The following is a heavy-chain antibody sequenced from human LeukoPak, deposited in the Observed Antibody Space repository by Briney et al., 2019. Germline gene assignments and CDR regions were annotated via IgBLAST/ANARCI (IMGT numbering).Heavy chain of an antibody. CDR3: ARRVVVVAATSWFDP. J-gene: IGHJ5*02. D-gene: IGHD2-15*01. CDR2: IYYSGST. V-gene: IGHV4-39*01. CDR1: GGSISSSSYY. Sequence: SETLSLTCTVSGGSISSSSYYWGWIRQPPGKGLEWIGSIYYSGSTYYNPSLKSRVTISVDTSKNQFPLKLSSVTAADTAVYYCARRVVVVAATSWFDPWGQGTLVTVSS.